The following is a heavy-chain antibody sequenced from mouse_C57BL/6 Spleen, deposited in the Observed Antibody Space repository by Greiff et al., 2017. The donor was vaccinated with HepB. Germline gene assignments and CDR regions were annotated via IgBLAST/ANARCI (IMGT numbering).Heavy chain of an antibody. D-gene: IGHD2-4*01. J-gene: IGHJ4*01. CDR3: ARGDYDYYAMDF. CDR2: IYPGGGYT. CDR1: GYTFTNYW. Sequence: QVQLKESGAELVRPGTSVKMSCKASGYTFTNYWIGWAKQRPGHGLEWIGDIYPGGGYTNYNEKFKGKATLTADKSSSTAYMQFSSLTSEGSAIYYCARGDYDYYAMDFWGQGTSVTVSS. V-gene: IGHV1-63*01.